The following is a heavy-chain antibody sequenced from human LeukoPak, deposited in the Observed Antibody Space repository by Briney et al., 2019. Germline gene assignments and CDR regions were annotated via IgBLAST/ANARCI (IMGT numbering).Heavy chain of an antibody. D-gene: IGHD3-22*01. CDR3: VRASSGYLPSFDY. J-gene: IGHJ4*02. V-gene: IGHV3-11*01. CDR1: GFTFSDYY. Sequence: GGSLRLSCAASGFTFSDYYMGWVGQAPGKGLEWVSNISSSGSTIYYADSVKGRFTISRDKAKNSLYLQMNSLRAEDTAVYYCVRASSGYLPSFDYWGQGTLVTVSS. CDR2: ISSSGSTI.